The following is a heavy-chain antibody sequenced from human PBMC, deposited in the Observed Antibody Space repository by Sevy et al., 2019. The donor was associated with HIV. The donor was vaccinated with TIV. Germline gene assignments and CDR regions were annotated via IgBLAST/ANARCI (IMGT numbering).Heavy chain of an antibody. CDR1: GFTFSSYA. D-gene: IGHD3-10*01. CDR3: ARDSNGSGSYWYYYYYGMDV. V-gene: IGHV3-30-3*01. Sequence: GGSLRLSCAASGFTFSSYAMHWVHQAPGKGLEWVAVISYDGSNKYYADSVKGRFTISRDNSKNTLYLQMNSLRAEDTAVYYCARDSNGSGSYWYYYYYGMDVWGQGTTVTVSS. J-gene: IGHJ6*02. CDR2: ISYDGSNK.